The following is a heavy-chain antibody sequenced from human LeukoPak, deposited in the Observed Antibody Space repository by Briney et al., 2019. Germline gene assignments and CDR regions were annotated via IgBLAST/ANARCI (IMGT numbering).Heavy chain of an antibody. Sequence: ASVKVSCKASGYTFTAYYIHWVRQAPGQGLEWMGWINPNSGGTNYAQKFQGRVTLTRDTSITTAYMELNRLRSDDTAIYYCARASWVSNADAVSWGQGTLVTVSS. J-gene: IGHJ4*02. CDR3: ARASWVSNADAVS. CDR1: GYTFTAYY. D-gene: IGHD1-1*01. CDR2: INPNSGGT. V-gene: IGHV1-2*02.